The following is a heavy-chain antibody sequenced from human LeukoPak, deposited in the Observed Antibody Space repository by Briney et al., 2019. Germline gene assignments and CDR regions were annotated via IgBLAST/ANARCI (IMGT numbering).Heavy chain of an antibody. CDR3: ARGPGLGANWFDP. J-gene: IGHJ5*02. CDR1: GYTFTGYY. V-gene: IGHV1-2*06. CDR2: INPNSGGT. Sequence: ASVKVSCKACGYTFTGYYMHWVRQAPGQGLEWMGRINPNSGGTNYAQKFQGRVTMTRDTSISTAYMELSRLRSDDTAVYYCARGPGLGANWFDPWGQGTLVTVSS. D-gene: IGHD3-10*01.